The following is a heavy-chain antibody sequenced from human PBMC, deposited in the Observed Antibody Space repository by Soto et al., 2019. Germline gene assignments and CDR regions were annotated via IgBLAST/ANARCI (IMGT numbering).Heavy chain of an antibody. CDR2: IDTSGST. J-gene: IGHJ4*02. Sequence: SETLSLTCTVSGGSISNYYCNWIRQPAGKGLEWIGRIDTSGSTNYNPSLKSRVTMSVDTSKQEFSLKLGAVTAADTAVYYCARRSTVTYDYWGQGILVTVSS. D-gene: IGHD4-17*01. CDR1: GGSISNYY. CDR3: ARRSTVTYDY. V-gene: IGHV4-4*07.